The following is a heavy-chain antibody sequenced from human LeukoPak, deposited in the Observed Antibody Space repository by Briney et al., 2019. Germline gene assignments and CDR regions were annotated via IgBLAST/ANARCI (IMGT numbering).Heavy chain of an antibody. V-gene: IGHV4-39*01. CDR1: DGSISSSSYY. CDR2: IYYSGST. D-gene: IGHD3-3*01. J-gene: IGHJ4*02. CDR3: ARWDFLFDY. Sequence: SETLSLTCTVSDGSISSSSYYWGWIRQPPGKGLEWIGSIYYSGSTYYNPSLKSRVTISVDTSKNQFSLKLSSVTAADTAVYYCARWDFLFDYWGQGTLVTASS.